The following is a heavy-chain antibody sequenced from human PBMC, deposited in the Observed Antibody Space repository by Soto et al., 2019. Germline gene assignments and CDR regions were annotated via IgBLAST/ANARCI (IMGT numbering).Heavy chain of an antibody. CDR2: ITGSDGTI. CDR3: ARGAYDSGWYWFDP. CDR1: GFTFSDYY. Sequence: PWGSLRLSCAASGFTFSDYYISCIRHAPVKGLEWVSYITGSDGTIYYAASVKGRFTISRDNAKNSLFLQMNSLTGEDTAVYYCARGAYDSGWYWFDPWGQGTLVTVSS. V-gene: IGHV3-11*01. J-gene: IGHJ5*02. D-gene: IGHD6-19*01.